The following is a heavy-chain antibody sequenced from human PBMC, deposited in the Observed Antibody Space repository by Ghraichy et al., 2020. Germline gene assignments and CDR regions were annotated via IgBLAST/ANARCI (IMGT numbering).Heavy chain of an antibody. V-gene: IGHV3-73*01. CDR1: GFTFSGSA. CDR2: IRSKANSYAT. J-gene: IGHJ6*02. CDR3: TSYLGYYGMDV. Sequence: GGSLRLSCAASGFTFSGSAMHWVRQASGKGLEWVGRIRSKANSYATAYAASVKGRFTISRDDSKNTAYLQMNSLKTEDTAVYYCTSYLGYYGMDVWGQGTTVTVSS. D-gene: IGHD3-16*01.